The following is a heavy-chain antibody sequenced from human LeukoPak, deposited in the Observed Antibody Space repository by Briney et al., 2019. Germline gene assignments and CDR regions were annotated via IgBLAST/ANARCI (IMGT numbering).Heavy chain of an antibody. CDR3: ARGHSSPYYFDY. Sequence: SETLSLTYAVYGGSFSGYYWNWIRQPPGKGLEWIGEINHSGSTNYNPSLKSRVTISVDTSTNQFSLKLSSVTAADTAVYYCARGHSSPYYFDYWGQGTLVTVSS. CDR1: GGSFSGYY. J-gene: IGHJ4*02. CDR2: INHSGST. D-gene: IGHD5-18*01. V-gene: IGHV4-34*01.